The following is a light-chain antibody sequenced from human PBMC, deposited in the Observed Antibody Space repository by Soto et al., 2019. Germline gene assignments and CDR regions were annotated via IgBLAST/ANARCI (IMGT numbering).Light chain of an antibody. CDR1: QSVLYSSNNKNY. V-gene: IGKV4-1*01. CDR3: QQYYSTPYT. Sequence: DIVMTQSPDSLAVSLGERATINCKSSQSVLYSSNNKNYLAWYQQKPGQPPKLLIYWASTRESRVPDRFSGSGSGTDFTLTISSLQAEDVAVYYYQQYYSTPYTFGQGTKLEIK. J-gene: IGKJ2*01. CDR2: WAS.